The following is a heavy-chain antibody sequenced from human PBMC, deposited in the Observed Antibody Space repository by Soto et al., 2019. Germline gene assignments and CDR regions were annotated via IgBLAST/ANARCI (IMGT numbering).Heavy chain of an antibody. V-gene: IGHV4-31*03. D-gene: IGHD2-15*01. CDR1: GGSISSGGYY. Sequence: PSETVSLTCTVSGGSISSGGYYWSWIRQHPGKGLEWIGYIYYSGSTYYNPSLKSRVTISVDTSKDQFSLKLSSVTAADTAVYYCASKTCSGGSCYSEYYFDYWGQGTLVTVSS. CDR3: ASKTCSGGSCYSEYYFDY. CDR2: IYYSGST. J-gene: IGHJ4*02.